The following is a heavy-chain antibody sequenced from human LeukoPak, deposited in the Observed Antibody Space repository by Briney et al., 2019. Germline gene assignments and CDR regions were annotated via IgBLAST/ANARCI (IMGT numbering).Heavy chain of an antibody. CDR1: GFTFSDYY. V-gene: IGHV3-11*04. CDR3: ATETNGRHYDY. J-gene: IGHJ4*02. Sequence: GGSLRLSCAASGFTFSDYYMSWIRQAPGKGLEWVSYISSSGSTIYYADSIKGRFTISRDNANNFLYLQMNSLRAEDTAVYYCATETNGRHYDYWGQGTLLTVSS. CDR2: ISSSGSTI. D-gene: IGHD1-14*01.